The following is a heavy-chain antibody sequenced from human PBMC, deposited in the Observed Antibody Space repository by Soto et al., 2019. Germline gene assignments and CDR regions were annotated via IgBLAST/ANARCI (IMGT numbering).Heavy chain of an antibody. CDR1: GGTFSSYA. D-gene: IGHD2-21*02. CDR2: IIPIFGTA. CDR3: ARGTPSGVVVTAFDY. Sequence: GASVKVSCKASGGTFSSYAISWVRQAPGQGLEWMGGIIPIFGTANYAQKFQGRVTITADESTSTAYMKLSSLRSEDTAVYYCARGTPSGVVVTAFDYWGQGTLVTVSS. J-gene: IGHJ4*02. V-gene: IGHV1-69*13.